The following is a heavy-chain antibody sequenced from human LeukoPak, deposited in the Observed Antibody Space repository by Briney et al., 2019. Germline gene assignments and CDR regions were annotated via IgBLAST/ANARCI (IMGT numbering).Heavy chain of an antibody. V-gene: IGHV4-59*12. CDR2: IYYSGST. CDR3: ARGMDSSGYYALDY. J-gene: IGHJ4*02. D-gene: IGHD3-22*01. CDR1: GGSISSYY. Sequence: PSETLSLTCTVSGGSISSYYWSWIRQPPGKGLEWIGYIYYSGSTNYNPSLKSRVTISVDTSKNQFSLKLSSVTAADTAVYYCARGMDSSGYYALDYWGQGTLVTVSS.